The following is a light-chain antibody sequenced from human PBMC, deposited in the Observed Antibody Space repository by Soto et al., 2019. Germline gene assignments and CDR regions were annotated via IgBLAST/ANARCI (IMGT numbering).Light chain of an antibody. V-gene: IGKV3-20*01. J-gene: IGKJ3*01. Sequence: EIVLTQSPGTLSLSPGEGATLSCRASQSVYVNLDWYQQKPGQSPRLLIYGASTRATDIPDRFSGSGSDTDFALTISRLEPEDFAVYYCQQYSGSPFTFGPGTKVNIK. CDR3: QQYSGSPFT. CDR2: GAS. CDR1: QSVYVN.